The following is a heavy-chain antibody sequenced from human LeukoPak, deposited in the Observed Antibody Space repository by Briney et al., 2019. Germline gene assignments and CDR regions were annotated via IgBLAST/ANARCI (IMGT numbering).Heavy chain of an antibody. D-gene: IGHD1-26*01. CDR2: ISWDGGST. V-gene: IGHV3-43D*03. J-gene: IGHJ4*02. CDR1: GFTFSSYA. CDR3: ARGSGGYYFDY. Sequence: PGGSLRLSCAASGFTFSSYAMSWVRQAPGKGLEWVSLISWDGGSTYYADSVKGRFTISRDNSKNSLYLQMNSLRAEDTALYYCARGSGGYYFDYWGQGTLVTVSS.